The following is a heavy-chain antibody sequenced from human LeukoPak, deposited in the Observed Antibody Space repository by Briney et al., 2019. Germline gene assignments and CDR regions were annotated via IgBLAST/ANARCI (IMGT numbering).Heavy chain of an antibody. J-gene: IGHJ6*02. CDR2: IISGSSYI. D-gene: IGHD3-3*01. CDR3: ARGGYDFWSGYYHYYYYGMDV. CDR1: GLTFSSYS. Sequence: GGSLRLSCAASGLTFSSYSINWVRQAPGKGLEWVSSIISGSSYIFFADSVKGQFTISRDNAKNSLYLQMNSLRAEDTAVYYCARGGYDFWSGYYHYYYYGMDVWGQGTTVTVSS. V-gene: IGHV3-21*04.